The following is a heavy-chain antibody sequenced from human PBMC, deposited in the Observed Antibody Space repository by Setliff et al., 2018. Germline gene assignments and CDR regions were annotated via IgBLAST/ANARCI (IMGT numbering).Heavy chain of an antibody. CDR3: VKDGPRTSPSWDKNGHFEY. Sequence: GESLKISCAVSEFAFSSFWMSWVRQAPGKGLEWVAALGYDGTNEYYADSVKGRFTISRDNSKNTLYLQMNNLKSEDSALYYCVKDGPRTSPSWDKNGHFEYWGQGTLVTVSS. CDR1: EFAFSSFW. D-gene: IGHD2-2*01. V-gene: IGHV3-33*03. J-gene: IGHJ4*02. CDR2: LGYDGTNE.